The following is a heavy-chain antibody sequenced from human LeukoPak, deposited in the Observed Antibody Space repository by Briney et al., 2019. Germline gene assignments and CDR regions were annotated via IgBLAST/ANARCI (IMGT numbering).Heavy chain of an antibody. V-gene: IGHV4-38-2*02. CDR2: IYHSGST. D-gene: IGHD2-2*02. Sequence: PSETLSLTCTVSGYSISSGYYWGWIRQPPGKGLEWIGSIYHSGSTYYNPSLKSRVTISVDTSKNQFSLELSSVTAADTAVYYCATPGGYCSSTSCYNYFDYWGQGTLVTVSS. CDR3: ATPGGYCSSTSCYNYFDY. CDR1: GYSISSGYY. J-gene: IGHJ4*02.